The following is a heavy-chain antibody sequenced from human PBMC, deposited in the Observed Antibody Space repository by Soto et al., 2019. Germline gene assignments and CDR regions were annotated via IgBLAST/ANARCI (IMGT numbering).Heavy chain of an antibody. CDR3: AHLNTRGYYFDY. Sequence: SGPTLVNPTQTLTLTCTYSGFSLTTSGAGVGWIRQPPGKALEWLALISWKDDKRYNPGLESRLTITKDTSKNQVILTLTNMDPVDTATYFCAHLNTRGYYFDYWGQGALVTVSS. CDR1: GFSLTTSGAG. V-gene: IGHV2-5*01. CDR2: ISWKDDK. J-gene: IGHJ4*02.